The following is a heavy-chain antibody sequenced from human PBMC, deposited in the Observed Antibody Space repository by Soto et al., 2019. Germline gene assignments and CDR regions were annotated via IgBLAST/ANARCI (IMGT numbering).Heavy chain of an antibody. D-gene: IGHD3-3*01. Sequence: ASETLSLTCTVSGGSISSYYWSWIRQPPGKGLEWIGYIYYSGSTNYNPSLKSRVTISVDTSKNQFSLKLSSVTAADTAVYYCARDRGDFWSGPQGAFDIWGQGTMGTVS. J-gene: IGHJ3*02. CDR1: GGSISSYY. CDR2: IYYSGST. V-gene: IGHV4-59*01. CDR3: ARDRGDFWSGPQGAFDI.